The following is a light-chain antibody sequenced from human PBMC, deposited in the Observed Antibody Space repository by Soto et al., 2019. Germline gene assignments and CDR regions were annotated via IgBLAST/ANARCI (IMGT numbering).Light chain of an antibody. CDR3: QQYNNWPLT. CDR2: SAS. CDR1: QSVTIY. V-gene: IGKV3-15*01. Sequence: EIVMTQSPATLSVSPVERATLSCMASQSVTIYLAWYQQKPGQAPRLLIYSASTRATGIPARFSGSGSGTEFTLTISSLQSEDFAVYYCQQYNNWPLTFGGGTKVDIK. J-gene: IGKJ4*01.